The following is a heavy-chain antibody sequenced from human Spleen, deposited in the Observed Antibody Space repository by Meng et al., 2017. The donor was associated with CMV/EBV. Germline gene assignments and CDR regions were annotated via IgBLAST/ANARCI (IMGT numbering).Heavy chain of an antibody. D-gene: IGHD6-25*01. CDR3: ASSSDWHFYFDY. J-gene: IGHJ4*02. V-gene: IGHV3-NL1*01. Sequence: GGSLRLSCAASGFTFSSYGMHWVRQSPGKGLEWVSIIYSGGSTYYADSVKGRFTISRDNSKNTLYLQMNTLRPEDTAVYYCASSSDWHFYFDYWGQGTLVTVSS. CDR2: IYSGGST. CDR1: GFTFSSYG.